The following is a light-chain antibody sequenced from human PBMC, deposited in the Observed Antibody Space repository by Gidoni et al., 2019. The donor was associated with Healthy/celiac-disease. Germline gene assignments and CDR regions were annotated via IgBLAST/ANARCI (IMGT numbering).Light chain of an antibody. V-gene: IGLV3-25*03. J-gene: IGLJ2*01. Sequence: SYGLTQPPSVSVSPGQTARITCSGDALPKQDAYWYQQKSGQAPVLVIYKDSERPSGFPERFSGSSSGTTVTLTISGVQAEDEADYYCQSADSSGTYVVFGGGTKLTVL. CDR1: ALPKQD. CDR2: KDS. CDR3: QSADSSGTYVV.